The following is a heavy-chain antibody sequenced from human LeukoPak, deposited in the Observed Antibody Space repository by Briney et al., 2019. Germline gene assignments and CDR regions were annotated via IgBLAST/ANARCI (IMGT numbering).Heavy chain of an antibody. D-gene: IGHD3-22*01. CDR3: ATDIPPAYNYDTSGYYPY. J-gene: IGHJ4*02. Sequence: GGSLRLSCAASGFTFSSYAMSWVRQAPGKGLEWVGRIKSKTDGGTTDYAAPVKGRFTISRDDSKNTLYLQMNSLKTEDTAMYYCATDIPPAYNYDTSGYYPYWGQGTLVTVSS. V-gene: IGHV3-15*01. CDR1: GFTFSSYA. CDR2: IKSKTDGGTT.